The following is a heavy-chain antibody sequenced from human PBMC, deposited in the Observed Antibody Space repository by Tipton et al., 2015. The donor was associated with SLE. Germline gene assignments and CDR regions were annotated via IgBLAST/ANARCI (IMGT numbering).Heavy chain of an antibody. Sequence: SLRLSCAASGFTFDDYAMHWVRQAPGKGLEWVSGISWNSGNIDYADSVKGRFTISRDNVKNSLYLQMNSLRAEDTALYYCAKDPTMVQGVIMGGEFDYWGQGTLVTVSS. CDR2: ISWNSGNI. CDR1: GFTFDDYA. D-gene: IGHD3-10*01. CDR3: AKDPTMVQGVIMGGEFDY. V-gene: IGHV3-9*01. J-gene: IGHJ4*02.